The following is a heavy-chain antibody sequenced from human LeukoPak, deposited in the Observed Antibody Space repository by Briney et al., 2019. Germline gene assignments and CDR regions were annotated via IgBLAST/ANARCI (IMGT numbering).Heavy chain of an antibody. CDR1: RFIFSGYG. V-gene: IGHV3-30*18. Sequence: GGSLRLSCAAPRFIFSGYGMHWVRQAPDKGLEWVAVISDDGSKGYYADSVKGRFTISRENSKNVLYLQMSSLRAEDTAVYYCAKDYNRGLPDYWGQGTLVIVSS. CDR2: ISDDGSKG. D-gene: IGHD2-21*01. CDR3: AKDYNRGLPDY. J-gene: IGHJ4*02.